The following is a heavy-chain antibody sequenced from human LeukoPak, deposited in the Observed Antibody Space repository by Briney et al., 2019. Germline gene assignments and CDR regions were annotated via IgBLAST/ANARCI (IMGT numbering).Heavy chain of an antibody. D-gene: IGHD3-22*01. CDR2: IYIGGDT. CDR3: ARVDSSAYFYFDY. J-gene: IGHJ4*02. CDR1: GFTFSNYG. Sequence: GGSLRLSCAASGFTFSNYGMNWVRQAPGKGLEWVSIIYIGGDTYYADSVRGRFTISRDNSKNTLYLQMNSLRAEDTAVYYCARVDSSAYFYFDYWGQGTLVTVSS. V-gene: IGHV3-53*01.